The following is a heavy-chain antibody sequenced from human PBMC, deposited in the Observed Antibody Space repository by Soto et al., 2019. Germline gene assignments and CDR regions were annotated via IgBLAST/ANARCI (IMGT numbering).Heavy chain of an antibody. D-gene: IGHD4-17*01. CDR2: IYYSGST. CDR3: ARETTVVTPGIYYFDY. CDR1: GGSISSGDYY. Sequence: QVQLQESGPGLVKPSQTLSLTCTVSGGSISSGDYYWSWIRQPPGKGLEWIGYIYYSGSTYYNPSLKSRVTISVDTSKHQFSLKLSSVTAADTAVYYCARETTVVTPGIYYFDYWGQGTLVTVSS. J-gene: IGHJ4*02. V-gene: IGHV4-30-4*01.